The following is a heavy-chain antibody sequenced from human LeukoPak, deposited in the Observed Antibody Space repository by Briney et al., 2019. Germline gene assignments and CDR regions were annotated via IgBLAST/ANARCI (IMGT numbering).Heavy chain of an antibody. V-gene: IGHV4-30-2*01. CDR2: IYHSGST. Sequence: SETLSLTYAVSGGSISSGGYSWSWIRQPPGKGLEWIGYIYHSGSTYYNPSLKSRVTISVDRSKNQFSLKLSSVTAADTAVYYCAREGDYGFDYWGQGTLVTVSS. D-gene: IGHD4-17*01. CDR1: GGSISSGGYS. J-gene: IGHJ4*02. CDR3: AREGDYGFDY.